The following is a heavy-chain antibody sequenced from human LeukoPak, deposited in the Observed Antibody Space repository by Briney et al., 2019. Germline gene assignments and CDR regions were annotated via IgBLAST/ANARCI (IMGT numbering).Heavy chain of an antibody. CDR1: GFTFSSYA. Sequence: RSGGSLRLSCAASGFTFSSYAMSWVRQAPGKGLEWVSAISGSGGSTYYADSVKGRFTISRDNSKNTLYLQMNSLRAEDTAVYYCAKVAGANGVSDYWGQGTLVTVSS. J-gene: IGHJ4*02. CDR3: AKVAGANGVSDY. D-gene: IGHD1-26*01. CDR2: ISGSGGST. V-gene: IGHV3-23*01.